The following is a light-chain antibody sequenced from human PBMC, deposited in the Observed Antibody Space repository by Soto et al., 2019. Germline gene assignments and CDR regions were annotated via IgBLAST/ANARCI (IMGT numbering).Light chain of an antibody. Sequence: EIVFTPSPGTLSLSPGERATLSCRASQSVSSSYLAWYQQKPGQAPRPLIYGASSRAIGIPDRFSGSGSGTDFTLTISRLEPEDFAVYYCQQYGSSPWTFGQGTKVEIK. J-gene: IGKJ1*01. CDR2: GAS. CDR1: QSVSSSY. CDR3: QQYGSSPWT. V-gene: IGKV3-20*01.